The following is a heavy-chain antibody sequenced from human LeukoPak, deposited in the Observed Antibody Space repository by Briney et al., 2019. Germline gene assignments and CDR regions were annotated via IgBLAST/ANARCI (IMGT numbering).Heavy chain of an antibody. CDR3: ARGQGGSYSSSSHYFDY. Sequence: SETLSLTCTVSGVSIRRSNSYWGWIRQPPGKGLEWIGSIYYSGSTYYNSSLKSRVTISVDTSKNQFSLKLSSVTAADTAVYYCARGQGGSYSSSSHYFDYWGQGTLVTVSS. D-gene: IGHD6-6*01. CDR2: IYYSGST. V-gene: IGHV4-39*07. J-gene: IGHJ4*02. CDR1: GVSIRRSNSY.